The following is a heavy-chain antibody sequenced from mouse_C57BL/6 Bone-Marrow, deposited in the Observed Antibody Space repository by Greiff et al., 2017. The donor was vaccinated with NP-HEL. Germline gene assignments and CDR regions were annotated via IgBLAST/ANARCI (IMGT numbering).Heavy chain of an antibody. V-gene: IGHV1-54*01. J-gene: IGHJ3*01. CDR3: ARGNYGSSWNWFAY. CDR1: GYAFTNYL. Sequence: QVQLQQSGAELVRPGTSVKVSCKASGYAFTNYLIEWVKQRPGQGLEWIGVINPGSGGHNYNEKLKGKATLTADKSSSTAYMQLSSLTSEDSAVYFCARGNYGSSWNWFAYWGQGTLVTVSA. CDR2: INPGSGGH. D-gene: IGHD1-1*01.